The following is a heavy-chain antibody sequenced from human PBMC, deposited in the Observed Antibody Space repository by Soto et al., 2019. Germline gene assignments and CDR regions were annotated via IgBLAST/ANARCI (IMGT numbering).Heavy chain of an antibody. CDR2: IYPGDSDT. D-gene: IGHD5-18*01. CDR1: GYSFTSYW. CDR3: ARSDTAMADAFDI. J-gene: IGHJ3*02. V-gene: IGHV5-51*01. Sequence: GESLKISCKGSGYSFTSYWIGWVRQMPGKGLEWMGIIYPGDSDTRYSPSFQGQVTFSADKSISTAYLQWSSLKASDTAMYYCARSDTAMADAFDIWGQGTMVTVSS.